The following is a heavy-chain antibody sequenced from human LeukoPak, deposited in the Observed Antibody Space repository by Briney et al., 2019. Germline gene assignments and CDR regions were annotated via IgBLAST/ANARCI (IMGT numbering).Heavy chain of an antibody. J-gene: IGHJ5*02. D-gene: IGHD3-10*01. Sequence: PSETLSLTCTVSGGSIGSYYWSWIRQPPGKGLEWIGYIYYSGSTNYNPSLKSRVTISVDTSKNQFSLKLSSVTAADTAVYYCAKSSGSWNGWFDPWGQGTLVTVSS. CDR2: IYYSGST. V-gene: IGHV4-59*01. CDR1: GGSIGSYY. CDR3: AKSSGSWNGWFDP.